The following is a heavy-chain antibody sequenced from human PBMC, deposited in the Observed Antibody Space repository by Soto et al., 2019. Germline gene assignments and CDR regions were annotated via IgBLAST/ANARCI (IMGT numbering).Heavy chain of an antibody. CDR2: IYSGGST. CDR3: AKENGYSSTWFEFDY. Sequence: GGSLRLSCAASGFTVSSNYMSWVRQAPGKGLEWVSVIYSGGSTYYADSVKGRFTISRDNSKNTLYLQMNSLRAEDTAVYYCAKENGYSSTWFEFDYWGQGTLVTV. V-gene: IGHV3-66*01. CDR1: GFTVSSNY. J-gene: IGHJ4*02. D-gene: IGHD6-13*01.